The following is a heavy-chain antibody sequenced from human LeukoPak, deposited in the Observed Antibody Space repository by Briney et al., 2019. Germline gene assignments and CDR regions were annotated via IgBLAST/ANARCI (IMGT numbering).Heavy chain of an antibody. J-gene: IGHJ6*02. CDR1: GFTFSSYA. CDR2: ISSNGGST. CDR3: ARAGSVATTSYYGMDV. V-gene: IGHV3-64*01. D-gene: IGHD1-14*01. Sequence: GGSLRLSCAASGFTFSSYAMHWVRQAPGKGLEYVSAISSNGGSTYYANSVKGRFTISGDNSKNTLYLQMGSLRAEDMAVYYCARAGSVATTSYYGMDVWGRGTTVTVSS.